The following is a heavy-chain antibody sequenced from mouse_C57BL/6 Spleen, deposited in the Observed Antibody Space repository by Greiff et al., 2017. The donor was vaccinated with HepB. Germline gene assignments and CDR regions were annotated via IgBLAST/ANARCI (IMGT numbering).Heavy chain of an antibody. CDR3: TRDGGSSWFAY. V-gene: IGHV5-9-1*02. Sequence: EVKLVESGEGLVKPGGSLKLSCAASAFTFSSYAMSWVRQTPEKRLEWVAYISSGGDYSYYADTVKGRFTISRDNARNTLYLQMSSLKSEDTAMYYCTRDGGSSWFAYWGQGTLVTVSA. CDR2: ISSGGDYS. D-gene: IGHD1-1*02. J-gene: IGHJ3*01. CDR1: AFTFSSYA.